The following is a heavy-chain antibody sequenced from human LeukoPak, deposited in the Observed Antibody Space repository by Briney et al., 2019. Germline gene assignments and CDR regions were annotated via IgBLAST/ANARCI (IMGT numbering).Heavy chain of an antibody. J-gene: IGHJ4*02. CDR2: FIPILDTT. CDR1: GGSFNNYA. Sequence: ASVKVSCKASGGSFNNYAVTWVRQAPGQGLEWMGGFIPILDTTNYAPNFQGRVTITTDESSTTAYMELSSLKWEDTALYYCARSNDYDYHLNYWGQGTLVTVSS. D-gene: IGHD5-12*01. CDR3: ARSNDYDYHLNY. V-gene: IGHV1-69*05.